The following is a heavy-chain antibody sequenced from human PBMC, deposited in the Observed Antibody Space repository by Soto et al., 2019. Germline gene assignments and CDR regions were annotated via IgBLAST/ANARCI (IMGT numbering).Heavy chain of an antibody. CDR2: IIGSDGST. J-gene: IGHJ4*02. Sequence: LRLSCSASGFTFSSYAMTWVRQAPGKGLEWVSAIIGSDGSTDYADSVKGRFTISRDTSKNTLYLQMSSLRAEDTAVYYCAKTFNWGPFDYWGQGTLVTVSS. CDR1: GFTFSSYA. D-gene: IGHD7-27*01. V-gene: IGHV3-23*01. CDR3: AKTFNWGPFDY.